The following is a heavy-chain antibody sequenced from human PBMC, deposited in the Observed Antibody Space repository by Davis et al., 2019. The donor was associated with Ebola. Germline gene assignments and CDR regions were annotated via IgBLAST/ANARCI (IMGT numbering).Heavy chain of an antibody. CDR1: GYTFTSYG. V-gene: IGHV1-18*01. Sequence: AASVKVSCKASGYTFTSYGISWVRQAPGQGLEWMGWISAYNGNTNYAQKLQGRVTMTTDTSTSTAYMELRSLRSDDTAVYYCARDYIVGATQRYFDYWGQGTLVTVSS. J-gene: IGHJ4*02. CDR2: ISAYNGNT. CDR3: ARDYIVGATQRYFDY. D-gene: IGHD1-26*01.